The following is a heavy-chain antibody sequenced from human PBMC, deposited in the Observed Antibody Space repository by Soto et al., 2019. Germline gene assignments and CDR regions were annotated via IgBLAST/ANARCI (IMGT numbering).Heavy chain of an antibody. CDR1: GFTFSSYA. D-gene: IGHD6-19*01. Sequence: GGSLRLSCAASGFTFSSYAMSWLRQAPGKGLEWVSSIDNSENTYYADSVRGRFIISRDNSKNTLNLQMSSLRAEDAATYFCAKGGISLAGLDYWGQGTLVTVYS. J-gene: IGHJ4*02. CDR3: AKGGISLAGLDY. CDR2: IDNSENT. V-gene: IGHV3-23*01.